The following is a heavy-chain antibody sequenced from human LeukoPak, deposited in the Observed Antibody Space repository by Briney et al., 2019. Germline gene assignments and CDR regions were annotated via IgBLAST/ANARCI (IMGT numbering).Heavy chain of an antibody. CDR3: ARHRDYYDT. V-gene: IGHV4-59*08. D-gene: IGHD3-22*01. CDR1: GASINNNF. J-gene: IGHJ4*01. Sequence: SETLSLTCTVSGASINNNFWTWIRQPPGKGLEWIGYTYSSGSANYNPSLKSRVIISGDTSKNQISLNLTSVTAADTAVYFCARHRDYYDTWGHGTLVTVSS. CDR2: TYSSGSA.